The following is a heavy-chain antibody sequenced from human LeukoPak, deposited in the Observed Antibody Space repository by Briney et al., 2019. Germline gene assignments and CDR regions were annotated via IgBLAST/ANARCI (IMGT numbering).Heavy chain of an antibody. J-gene: IGHJ4*02. Sequence: ASVKVSCKASGYTFTGYYMHWVRQAPGQGLEWMGWINPNSGGTSYAQKFQGTVTMTRDTSISTAYMELSRLRSDDTAVYYCARDVPRYCSGDSCYSEYIDYWGQGTLVTVSS. CDR3: ARDVPRYCSGDSCYSEYIDY. CDR1: GYTFTGYY. D-gene: IGHD2-15*01. CDR2: INPNSGGT. V-gene: IGHV1-2*02.